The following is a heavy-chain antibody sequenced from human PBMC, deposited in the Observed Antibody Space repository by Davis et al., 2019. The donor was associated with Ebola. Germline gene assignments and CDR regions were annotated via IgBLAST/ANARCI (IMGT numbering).Heavy chain of an antibody. V-gene: IGHV6-1*01. CDR2: TFYRSKWFT. CDR1: GDSISNNSGA. D-gene: IGHD2-15*01. Sequence: PSETLSLTCAISGDSISNNSGAWHWIRQSPSRGLEWLGRTFYRSKWFTNYAVSVQGRITFTADTSKNQFSLHLNSVTPDDTAVYYCARDQDTRSAMSLAYWGQGTLVTVSS. CDR3: ARDQDTRSAMSLAY. J-gene: IGHJ4*02.